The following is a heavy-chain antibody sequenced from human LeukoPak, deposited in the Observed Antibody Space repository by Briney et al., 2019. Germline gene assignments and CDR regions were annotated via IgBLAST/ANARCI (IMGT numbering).Heavy chain of an antibody. CDR3: AKDSEGYSYGLYYGMDV. J-gene: IGHJ6*04. Sequence: PGRSLRLSCAASGFTFSSYGMHWVRQAPGKGLEWVAVISYDGSNKYYADSVKGRFTISRDNSKNTLYLQMNSLRAEDTAVYYCAKDSEGYSYGLYYGMDVWGKGTTVTVSS. D-gene: IGHD5-18*01. CDR1: GFTFSSYG. V-gene: IGHV3-30*18. CDR2: ISYDGSNK.